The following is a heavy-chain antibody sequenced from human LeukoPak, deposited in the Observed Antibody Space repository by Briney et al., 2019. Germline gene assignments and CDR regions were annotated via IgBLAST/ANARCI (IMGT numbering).Heavy chain of an antibody. V-gene: IGHV3-30*02. CDR3: ARDRGNIVVAPNAIRGWFDP. D-gene: IGHD2-2*02. CDR1: GFPFSSYG. Sequence: GGSLRPSSAASGFPFSSYGMHWVRHAPGKGLERVACIRYDGSNKYSADSVKGRFTISRDNSKNTLNLLMNSLRVEGTAMYHCARDRGNIVVAPNAIRGWFDPWGQGTLVTVSS. J-gene: IGHJ5*02. CDR2: IRYDGSNK.